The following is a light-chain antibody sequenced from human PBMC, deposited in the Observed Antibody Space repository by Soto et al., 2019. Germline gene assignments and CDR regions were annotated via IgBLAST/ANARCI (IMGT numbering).Light chain of an antibody. J-gene: IGKJ1*01. V-gene: IGKV3-20*01. Sequence: EIGLTQSPGTLPLSLGERATLSCRASQHLNSNYLAWYQHKPGQAPRLLVYSVSRRVTGISDRFSGSGSGTDFTLTISRLEPEDVAVYFCHHYGASPQTFGQGTKVEIK. CDR3: HHYGASPQT. CDR1: QHLNSNY. CDR2: SVS.